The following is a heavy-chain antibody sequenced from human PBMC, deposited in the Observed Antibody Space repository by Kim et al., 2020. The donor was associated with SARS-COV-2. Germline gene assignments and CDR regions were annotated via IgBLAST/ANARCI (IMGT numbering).Heavy chain of an antibody. D-gene: IGHD6-19*01. J-gene: IGHJ4*01. CDR1: EFTFSTYV. CDR3: AKSYSGWYLFDY. CDR2: IIASGDSP. V-gene: IGHV3-23*01. Sequence: GGSLRLSCAASEFTFSTYVMTWVRQAPGKGLEWVSSIIASGDSPFYADSVKCRFTISIDNSKNTLYLQMNSLRAEDTTVYYCAKSYSGWYLFDYLGHGTL.